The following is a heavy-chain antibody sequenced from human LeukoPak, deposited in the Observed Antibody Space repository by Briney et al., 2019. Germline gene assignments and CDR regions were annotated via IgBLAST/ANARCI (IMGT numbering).Heavy chain of an antibody. Sequence: SETLSLTCTVSGGSINSHYWSWIRQPPGKGLEWIGYIFNGGTTNYNPSFKSRVTMSIDTSSDQFSLRLSSVTTADTAIYCCASRPADSTWHGVFDYWSQGTLVTVPS. J-gene: IGHJ4*02. CDR1: GGSINSHY. D-gene: IGHD6-13*01. CDR3: ASRPADSTWHGVFDY. CDR2: IFNGGTT. V-gene: IGHV4-59*11.